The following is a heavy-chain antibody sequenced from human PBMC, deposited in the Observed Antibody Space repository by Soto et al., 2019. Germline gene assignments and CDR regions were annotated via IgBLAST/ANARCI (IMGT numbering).Heavy chain of an antibody. CDR1: GYTFTSYG. V-gene: IGHV1-18*04. Sequence: ASVKVSCKASGYTFTSYGISWVRQAPGQGLEWMGWISAYNGNTNYAQKLQGRVTMTTDTSTSTAYMELRSLRSDDTAVYYCARVQDCWSGYYYYFDYWGQGPLVTVSS. CDR2: ISAYNGNT. J-gene: IGHJ4*02. D-gene: IGHD3-3*01. CDR3: ARVQDCWSGYYYYFDY.